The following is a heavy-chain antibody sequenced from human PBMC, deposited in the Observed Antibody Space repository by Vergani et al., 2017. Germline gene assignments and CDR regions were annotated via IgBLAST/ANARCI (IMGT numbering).Heavy chain of an antibody. V-gene: IGHV4-61*02. Sequence: QVQLQESGPGLVKPSQTLSLTCTVSGGSISSGSYYWSWIRQPAGKGLEWIGRIYTSGSTYYNPSLKSRVTISVDTSKNQFSLKLSSVTAADTAVYYCARENGIAAAVDYWGQGTLVTVSS. J-gene: IGHJ4*02. CDR1: GGSISSGSYY. CDR3: ARENGIAAAVDY. CDR2: IYTSGST. D-gene: IGHD6-13*01.